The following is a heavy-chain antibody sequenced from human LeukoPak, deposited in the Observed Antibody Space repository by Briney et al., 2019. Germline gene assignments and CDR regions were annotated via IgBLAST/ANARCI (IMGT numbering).Heavy chain of an antibody. J-gene: IGHJ5*02. CDR1: GGSISSYY. D-gene: IGHD5-12*01. CDR2: IYSSGST. CDR3: ARVGDEYSGYDRWFDP. Sequence: PSETLSLTCTVSGGSISSYYWSWIRQPAGKGLEWIGRIYSSGSTSSNPSLKSQVTMSVDTSKNHFSLKLSSVTAADTAVYYCARVGDEYSGYDRWFDPWGQGTLVTVSS. V-gene: IGHV4-4*07.